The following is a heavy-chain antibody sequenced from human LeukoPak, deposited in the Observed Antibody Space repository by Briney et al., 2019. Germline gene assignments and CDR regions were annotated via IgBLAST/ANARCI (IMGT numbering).Heavy chain of an antibody. Sequence: GGSLRLSCSASGFTFSSYAMHWVRQAPGKGLEYVSAISSNGGSTYYADSVKGRFTISRDNSKNTLYLQMSSLRVEDTAVYYCASSGSYRSDYWGQGTLVTVSS. CDR1: GFTFSSYA. CDR3: ASSGSYRSDY. J-gene: IGHJ4*02. D-gene: IGHD1-26*01. CDR2: ISSNGGST. V-gene: IGHV3-64*04.